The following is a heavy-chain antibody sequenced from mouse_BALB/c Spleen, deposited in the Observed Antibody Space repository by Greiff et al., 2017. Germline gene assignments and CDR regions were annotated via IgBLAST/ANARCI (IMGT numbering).Heavy chain of an antibody. D-gene: IGHD2-3*01. CDR3: ARDGYCDAMDY. J-gene: IGHJ4*01. CDR1: GFSLTSYG. CDR2: IWAGGST. Sequence: VQLQQSGPGLVAPSQCLSITCTVSGFSLTSYGVHWVRQPPGKGLEWLGVIWAGGSTNYNSALMSRLSTSKDNSKSQVFLKMNSLQTDDTAMYCCARDGYCDAMDYWGQGTSVTVSS. V-gene: IGHV2-9*02.